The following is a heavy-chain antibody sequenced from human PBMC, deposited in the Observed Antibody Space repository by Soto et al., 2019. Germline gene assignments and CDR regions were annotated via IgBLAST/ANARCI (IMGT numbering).Heavy chain of an antibody. CDR1: GFTFSSYS. CDR2: ISSSSSYI. Sequence: EVQLVESGGGLVKPGGSLRLSCAASGFTFSSYSMNWVRQAPGKGLEWVSSISSSSSYIYYADSVKGRFTISRDNAKNTLYLQMHSLRAEDTAVYYCARDWGSTSCYTCGGGGYYYYYGMDVWGQGTTVTVSS. D-gene: IGHD2-2*02. CDR3: ARDWGSTSCYTCGGGGYYYYYGMDV. J-gene: IGHJ6*02. V-gene: IGHV3-21*01.